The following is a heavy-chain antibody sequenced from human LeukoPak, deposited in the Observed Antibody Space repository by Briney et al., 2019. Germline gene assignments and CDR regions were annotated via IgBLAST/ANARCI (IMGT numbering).Heavy chain of an antibody. CDR3: GKKIGYSSGWYLES. CDR2: ISGSGSNT. D-gene: IGHD6-19*01. Sequence: GGSLRLSCAASGFTFSSYAVSWVRQAPGKGLEWVAAISGSGSNTYYADYVKGRFTISRDNSKNTLYPQMNSLRAEDAAVYYCGKKIGYSSGWYLESWGQGTLVTVSS. CDR1: GFTFSSYA. V-gene: IGHV3-23*01. J-gene: IGHJ4*02.